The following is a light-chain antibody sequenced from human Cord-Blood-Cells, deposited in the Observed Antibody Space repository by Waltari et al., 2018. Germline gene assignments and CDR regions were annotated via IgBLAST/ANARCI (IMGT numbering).Light chain of an antibody. J-gene: IGKJ2*01. CDR2: WAS. V-gene: IGKV4-1*01. CDR3: QQYYSTPPT. CDR1: QSVLYSSNNTNY. Sequence: DIVMTQSPDSLAVSLGERATINCKSSQSVLYSSNNTNYLAWYQKKPGQPPKLLIYWASTREAGVPDRFSGSGSGTDFTLTISSLQAEDVAVYYCQQYYSTPPTFGQGTKLEIK.